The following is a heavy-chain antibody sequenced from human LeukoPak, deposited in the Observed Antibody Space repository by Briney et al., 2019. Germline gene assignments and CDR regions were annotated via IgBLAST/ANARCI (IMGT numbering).Heavy chain of an antibody. CDR2: INGDGTTT. CDR1: GFTFSDYF. J-gene: IGHJ5*02. Sequence: GRSLRLSCSASGFTFSDYFMHWVRQAPGEGLVWVSRINGDGTTTIYADSVKGRFTISRDNAKNTLYHQMNSLRAEDTAIYYCARRVDATRWFDPWGQGTLVTVSS. CDR3: ARRVDATRWFDP. D-gene: IGHD2-15*01. V-gene: IGHV3-74*01.